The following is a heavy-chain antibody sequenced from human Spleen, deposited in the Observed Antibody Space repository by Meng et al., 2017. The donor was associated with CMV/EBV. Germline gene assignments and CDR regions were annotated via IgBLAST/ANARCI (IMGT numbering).Heavy chain of an antibody. CDR2: INPNSGAT. CDR1: GGSLSTYG. D-gene: IGHD2-2*01. J-gene: IGHJ5*02. CDR3: AREWGIVVEPSAPSNWFDP. V-gene: IGHV1-2*02. Sequence: ASVKVSCKASGGSLSTYGINWVRQAPGQGLEWMGWINPNSGATDYAQKFQGRVTMTRDTSISTAYMELSRLSSDDTAVYYCAREWGIVVEPSAPSNWFDPWGQGTLVTVSS.